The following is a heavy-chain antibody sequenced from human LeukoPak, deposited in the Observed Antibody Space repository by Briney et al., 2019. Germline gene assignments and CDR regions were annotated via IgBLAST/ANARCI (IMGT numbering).Heavy chain of an antibody. CDR1: GFSFTSYA. V-gene: IGHV3-23*01. D-gene: IGHD2-15*01. J-gene: IGHJ4*02. CDR2: ISESDGTT. Sequence: GGSLRLSCAASGFSFTSYAMSWVRQAPGKGLEWLSRISESDGTTHYADSVSGRFTISRDNSENTLFLQMISLRVDDTAVYYCAKGGWLDNWGQGTLVTVSS. CDR3: AKGGWLDN.